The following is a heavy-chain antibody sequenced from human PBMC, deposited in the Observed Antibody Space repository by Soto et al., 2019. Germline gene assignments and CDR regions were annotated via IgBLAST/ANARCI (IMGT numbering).Heavy chain of an antibody. D-gene: IGHD6-19*01. J-gene: IGHJ4*01. V-gene: IGHV3-9*01. CDR1: GFTFHDYA. CDR3: AKDIREYSSGWTYFDY. Sequence: EVQLVESGGGLVQPGRSLKLSCVASGFTFHDYAMHWVRQGQGKGLEWVSGITWNSGSIDYADSVKGRFTISRDNAKNSLYLQMNSLRPEDTALYYCAKDIREYSSGWTYFDYWGHGTLVTVSS. CDR2: ITWNSGSI.